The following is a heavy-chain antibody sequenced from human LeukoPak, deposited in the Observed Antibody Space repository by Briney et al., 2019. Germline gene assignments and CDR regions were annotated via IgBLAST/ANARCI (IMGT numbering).Heavy chain of an antibody. V-gene: IGHV3-23*01. CDR2: IRGSGGGT. D-gene: IGHD2-2*01. CDR1: GFTFSSYT. J-gene: IGHJ4*02. CDR3: AKCVPLLGGCEKLDY. Sequence: GGSLPLSCAASGFTFSSYTMTWVRQPPGKGLEWVSVIRGSGGGTYYADSVKCRFTSSRDASKDTLFLQMDSLRADDTAVYYCAKCVPLLGGCEKLDYWGRGTLVAV.